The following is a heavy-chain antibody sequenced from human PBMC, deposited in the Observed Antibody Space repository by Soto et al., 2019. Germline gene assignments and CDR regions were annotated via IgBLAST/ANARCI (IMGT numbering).Heavy chain of an antibody. CDR1: GGTFSSYA. V-gene: IGHV1-69*01. D-gene: IGHD1-26*01. J-gene: IGHJ6*02. CDR3: AKGGSYDLVYYYYGMDV. Sequence: QVQLVQSGAEVKKPGSSVKVSCKASGGTFSSYAISWVRQAPGQGLEWMGGIIPIFGTANYAQKFQGRVTITADESTSTAYMELSSLRSEDTAVYYCAKGGSYDLVYYYYGMDVWCQGTTVTVSS. CDR2: IIPIFGTA.